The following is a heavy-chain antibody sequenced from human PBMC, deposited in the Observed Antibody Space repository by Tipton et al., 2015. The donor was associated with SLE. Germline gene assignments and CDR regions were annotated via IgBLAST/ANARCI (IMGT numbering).Heavy chain of an antibody. Sequence: LRLSCTVSGGSIGSRSHYWGWIRQIPGKGLEWIGSIYYSGRTYYNPSLKSRVTVSVDTSKNQFSLNLKSVTAADTAVYYCARQGAAVTMSGWFDPGAREPWSSSP. CDR1: GGSIGSRSHY. V-gene: IGHV4-39*01. J-gene: IGHJ5*02. CDR2: IYYSGRT. CDR3: ARQGAAVTMSGWFDP. D-gene: IGHD4-17*01.